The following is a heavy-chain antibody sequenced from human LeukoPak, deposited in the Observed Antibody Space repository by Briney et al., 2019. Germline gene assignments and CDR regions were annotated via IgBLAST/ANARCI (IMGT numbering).Heavy chain of an antibody. D-gene: IGHD3-10*01. CDR3: ARGGLVRGSLNSLTGFDF. Sequence: SQTLSPTCDISGDSVSSGSGGWNWIRQSPSRGLEWLGRIYYRSQWYNDDAVSVKGRISINPDTAKNQFSLHLNSVTPDDTALYYCARGGLVRGSLNSLTGFDFWGQGTMVTVSS. CDR1: GDSVSSGSGG. V-gene: IGHV6-1*01. CDR2: IYYRSQWYN. J-gene: IGHJ3*01.